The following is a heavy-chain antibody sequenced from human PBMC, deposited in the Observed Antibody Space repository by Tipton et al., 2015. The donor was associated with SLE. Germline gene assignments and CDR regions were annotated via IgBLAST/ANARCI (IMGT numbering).Heavy chain of an antibody. CDR1: GGSITNHY. D-gene: IGHD3-10*01. V-gene: IGHV4-59*11. Sequence: TLSLTCTVSGGSITNHYWNWIRQPPGKGLEWIGSIYYTGTTTYYNSFLKSRVTMSVETSKNQFTLRLTPVTAADTAVYYCARFHVKSYYEFDCWGQGTLVTVSS. CDR2: IYYTGTTT. CDR3: ARFHVKSYYEFDC. J-gene: IGHJ4*02.